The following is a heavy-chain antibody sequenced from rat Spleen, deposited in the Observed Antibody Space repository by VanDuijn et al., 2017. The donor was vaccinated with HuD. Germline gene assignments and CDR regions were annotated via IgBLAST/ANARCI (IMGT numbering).Heavy chain of an antibody. CDR3: TTEGSSYTPFAY. J-gene: IGHJ3*01. CDR1: GFTFSDFF. V-gene: IGHV5-20*01. CDR2: ISYDGSST. D-gene: IGHD1-2*01. Sequence: EVQLVKSGGGLVQPGRSLKLSCAASGFTFSDFFMAWVRQAPTKGLEWVASISYDGSSTYYRDSVKGRFTISRDNAKSSLYLQMDSLRSEDTATYYCTTEGSSYTPFAYWGQGTLVTVSS.